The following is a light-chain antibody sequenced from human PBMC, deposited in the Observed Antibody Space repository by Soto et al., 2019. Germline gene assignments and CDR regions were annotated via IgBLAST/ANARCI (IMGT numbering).Light chain of an antibody. CDR1: SSDVGDNY. CDR3: SAYAGRNTFV. CDR2: EGT. J-gene: IGLJ1*01. Sequence: QSALAQPPSASGSPGQSGTISCTGTSSDVGDNYVSWYQQHLGKAPKLIIYEGTLRPSGVPDRFSGSKSGNTASLTVSGLQAEDAADYYCSAYAGRNTFVFGNGTQLTVL. V-gene: IGLV2-8*01.